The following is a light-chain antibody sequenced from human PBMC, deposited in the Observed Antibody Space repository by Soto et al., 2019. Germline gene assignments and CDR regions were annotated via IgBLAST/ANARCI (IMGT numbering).Light chain of an antibody. CDR2: DAY. CDR3: QQRHMWPIT. Sequence: EVVLTQSPVTLSLSPGERATLSCRASQSFRGLLAWYQQKPGQAPRLLIYDAYNRATGIPPRFSGSGSGTDFTLIISSLEPEDSAVYYCQQRHMWPITFGQGTRLEI. V-gene: IGKV3-11*01. CDR1: QSFRGL. J-gene: IGKJ5*01.